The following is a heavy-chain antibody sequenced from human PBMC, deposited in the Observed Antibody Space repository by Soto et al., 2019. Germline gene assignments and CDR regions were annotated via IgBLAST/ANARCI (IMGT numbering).Heavy chain of an antibody. V-gene: IGHV1-69*02. D-gene: IGHD2-2*01. CDR3: ARLGDIVVVPAAISYYYYGMDV. CDR1: GGTFSSYT. Sequence: SVKVSCKASGGTFSSYTISWVRQAPGQGLEWMGRIIPILGIANYAQKFQGRVTITADKSTSTAYMELSSLRSEDTAVYYCARLGDIVVVPAAISYYYYGMDVWGQRTTVTVSS. J-gene: IGHJ6*02. CDR2: IIPILGIA.